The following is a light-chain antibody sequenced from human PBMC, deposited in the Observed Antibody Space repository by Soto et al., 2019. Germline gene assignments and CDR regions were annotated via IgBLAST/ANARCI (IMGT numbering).Light chain of an antibody. CDR1: SSDIGAYKY. CDR2: DVT. J-gene: IGLJ1*01. V-gene: IGLV2-14*03. CDR3: SSYTISSTLV. Sequence: QSVLTQPASVSGSPGQSITISCTGTSSDIGAYKYVSWYQQHPGRAPKLMIFDVTNRPSGVSNRFSGSKSGNTASLTISGLQADDEADYYCSSYTISSTLVFGTGTKVTVL.